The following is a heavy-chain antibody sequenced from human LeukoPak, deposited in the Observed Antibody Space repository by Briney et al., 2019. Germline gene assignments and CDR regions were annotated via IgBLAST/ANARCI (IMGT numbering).Heavy chain of an antibody. J-gene: IGHJ4*02. CDR1: GFTFSSYA. CDR3: AKARGYSYGRPFDY. Sequence: GGSLRLSCAASGFTFSSYAMSWVRQAPGKGLEWVSAISGSGGSTYYADSVKGRFTISRDNSENTLYLQMNSLRAEDTAVYYCAKARGYSYGRPFDYWGQGTLVTVSS. CDR2: ISGSGGST. V-gene: IGHV3-23*01. D-gene: IGHD5-18*01.